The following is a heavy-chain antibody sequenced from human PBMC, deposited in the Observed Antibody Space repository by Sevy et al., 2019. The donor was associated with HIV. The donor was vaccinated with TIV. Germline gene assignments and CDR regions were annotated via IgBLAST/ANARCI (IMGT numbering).Heavy chain of an antibody. Sequence: ASVNVTCKAFGYTFTAHYMHWVRLVPGQGREWMGWINRNSGGTKDAQKLQGRVTMTRDTSISTAYMELIRLTSDDTAVYYCARGVAVPALGHFEYWGQGTLVTVSS. CDR1: GYTFTAHY. D-gene: IGHD2-2*01. CDR2: INRNSGGT. V-gene: IGHV1-2*02. CDR3: ARGVAVPALGHFEY. J-gene: IGHJ4*02.